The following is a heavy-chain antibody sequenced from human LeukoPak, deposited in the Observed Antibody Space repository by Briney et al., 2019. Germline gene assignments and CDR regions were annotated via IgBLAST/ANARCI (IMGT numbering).Heavy chain of an antibody. CDR1: GGSFSGYY. D-gene: IGHD3-22*01. CDR3: ARIYDSSGYYYFDY. Sequence: SETLSLTCAVYGGSFSGYYWSWIRQPPGKGLEWIGEINHSGSTNYNPSLKSRVTISVDTSKNQFSLKLSSVTAADTAVYYCARIYDSSGYYYFDYWGQGTLVTVSS. CDR2: INHSGST. V-gene: IGHV4-34*01. J-gene: IGHJ4*02.